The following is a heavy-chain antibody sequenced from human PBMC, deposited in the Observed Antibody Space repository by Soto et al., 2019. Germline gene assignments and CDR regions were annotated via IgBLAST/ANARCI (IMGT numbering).Heavy chain of an antibody. CDR1: GGSISSYY. V-gene: IGHV4-59*08. CDR3: ARYSGWYTIGGAFDI. J-gene: IGHJ3*02. Sequence: TSETLSLTCTVSGGSISSYYWSWIRQPPGKGLEWIGYIYYSGSTNYNPSLKSRVTISVDTSRNQFSLKLSSVTAADTAVYYYARYSGWYTIGGAFDIWGKGTMVTVSS. CDR2: IYYSGST. D-gene: IGHD6-19*01.